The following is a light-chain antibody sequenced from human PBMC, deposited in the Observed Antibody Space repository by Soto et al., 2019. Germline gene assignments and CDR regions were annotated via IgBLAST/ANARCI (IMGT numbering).Light chain of an antibody. V-gene: IGLV1-47*01. Sequence: QSVLTQPPSASGTPGQRVTISCSGSSSNIGSDYVYWYQQFPGTAPKLLICRNNQRPSGVPDRFSGSKSGTSASLAISGLRSEDEADYYCAAWDDSLSGYVFGTGTKVTVL. CDR1: SSNIGSDY. J-gene: IGLJ1*01. CDR3: AAWDDSLSGYV. CDR2: RNN.